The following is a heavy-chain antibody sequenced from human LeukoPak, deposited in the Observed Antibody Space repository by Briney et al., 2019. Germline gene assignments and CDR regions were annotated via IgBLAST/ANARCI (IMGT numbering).Heavy chain of an antibody. CDR2: IKLDGSEK. V-gene: IGHV3-7*03. CDR1: GFTFGRYW. CDR3: AKVYSSGWSALDY. D-gene: IGHD6-19*01. J-gene: IGHJ4*02. Sequence: QTGGSLRLSCVASGFTFGRYWMSWVRQAPGKGLEWVANIKLDGSEKNYVDSVKGRFTISRDSSKNTLYLQMNSLRAEDTAIYYCAKVYSSGWSALDYWGQGTLVTVSS.